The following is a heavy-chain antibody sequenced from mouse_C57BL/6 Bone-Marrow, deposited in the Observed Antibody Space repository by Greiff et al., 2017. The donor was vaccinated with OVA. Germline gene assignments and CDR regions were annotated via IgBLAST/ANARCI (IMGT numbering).Heavy chain of an antibody. D-gene: IGHD1-1*01. Sequence: QVQLQQSGAELVRPGASVTLSCKASGYTFTDYEMHWVKQTPVHGLEWIGAIDPETGGTAYNQKFKGKAILTADKSSSTAYMELRSLTSEDSAVYYCTRVPIYYYGSSSFDYWGQGTTLTVSS. CDR1: GYTFTDYE. CDR2: IDPETGGT. V-gene: IGHV1-15*01. J-gene: IGHJ2*01. CDR3: TRVPIYYYGSSSFDY.